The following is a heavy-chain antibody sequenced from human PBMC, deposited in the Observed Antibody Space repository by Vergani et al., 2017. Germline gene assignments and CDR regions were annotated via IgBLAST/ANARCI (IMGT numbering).Heavy chain of an antibody. J-gene: IGHJ6*02. CDR2: TIPIFGTA. CDR3: ASRDITIFGVVIIRGYYYYGMDV. V-gene: IGHV1-69*01. CDR1: GGTFSSYA. D-gene: IGHD3-3*01. Sequence: QVQLVQSGAEVKKPGSSVKVSAKASGGTFSSYATSGVRRAPGQGLGWMGGTIPIFGTANYAQKFQGRVTITADESTSTAYMELSSLRSEDTAVYYCASRDITIFGVVIIRGYYYYGMDVWGQGTTVTVSS.